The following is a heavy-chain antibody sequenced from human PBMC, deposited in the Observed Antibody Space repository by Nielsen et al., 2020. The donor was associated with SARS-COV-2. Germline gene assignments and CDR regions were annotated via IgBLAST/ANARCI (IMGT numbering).Heavy chain of an antibody. Sequence: ASVKVSCKASGYTFTSYYMRWVRQAPGQGLEWMGIINPSGGSTSYAQKFQGRVTMTRDTSTSTVYMELSSLRSEDTAVYYCARDLQPYGMDVWGQGTTVTVSS. J-gene: IGHJ6*02. CDR2: INPSGGST. D-gene: IGHD4-11*01. CDR1: GYTFTSYY. V-gene: IGHV1-46*01. CDR3: ARDLQPYGMDV.